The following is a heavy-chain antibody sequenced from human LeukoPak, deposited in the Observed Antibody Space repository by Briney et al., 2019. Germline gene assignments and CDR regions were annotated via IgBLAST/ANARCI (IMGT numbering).Heavy chain of an antibody. CDR3: ARGRRSGGITMIRGVKDRGWFDP. Sequence: GGSLRFSCAASGFTFSSYGMHWVRQAPGKGLEWVSFIRYDGSNEYYADSVRGRFTISRDNSKNTLYLQMNSLRPEDTALYYCARGRRSGGITMIRGVKDRGWFDPWGQGTLVTVSS. V-gene: IGHV3-30*02. J-gene: IGHJ5*02. D-gene: IGHD3-10*01. CDR1: GFTFSSYG. CDR2: IRYDGSNE.